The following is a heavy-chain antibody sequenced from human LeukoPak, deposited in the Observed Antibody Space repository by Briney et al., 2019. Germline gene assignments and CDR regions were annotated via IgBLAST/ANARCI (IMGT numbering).Heavy chain of an antibody. CDR1: GFTFSSYG. Sequence: GRSLRLSCAASGFTFSSYGMHWVRQAPGKGLEWVAVISYDGSNKYYADSVKGRFTISRDNSKNTLYLQMNSLRAEDTAVYYCAKAFDGYNFYWGQGTLVTVSS. V-gene: IGHV3-30*18. CDR2: ISYDGSNK. D-gene: IGHD5-24*01. J-gene: IGHJ4*02. CDR3: AKAFDGYNFY.